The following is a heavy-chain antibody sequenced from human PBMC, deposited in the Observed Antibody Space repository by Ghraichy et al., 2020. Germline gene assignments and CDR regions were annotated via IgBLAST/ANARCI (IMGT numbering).Heavy chain of an antibody. CDR2: MNPNSGNT. J-gene: IGHJ5*02. CDR3: ARQGICSGGSCYPFDP. CDR1: RSTFTSSD. V-gene: IGHV1-8*01. D-gene: IGHD2-15*01. Sequence: ASVKVSCKASRSTFTSSDINWVRQSPLQGLEWMGWMNPNSGNTGYAQKFQGRVTMTRNTSISTAYMELSSLRSEDTAVYYCARQGICSGGSCYPFDPWGQGTLVTVAS.